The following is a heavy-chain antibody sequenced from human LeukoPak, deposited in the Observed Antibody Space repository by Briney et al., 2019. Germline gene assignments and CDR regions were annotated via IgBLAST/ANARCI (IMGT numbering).Heavy chain of an antibody. CDR2: INNDGSEK. Sequence: PGGSLRLSCAASGFTFSSYWMSWVRQAPGKGLEWVANINNDGSEKNYMDSVKGRFTISRDNAKNSLYLQMNSLRAEDTAVYYCASQTSAKGFDGWGQGTLVTVSS. D-gene: IGHD2-2*01. V-gene: IGHV3-7*05. CDR1: GFTFSSYW. CDR3: ASQTSAKGFDG. J-gene: IGHJ4*02.